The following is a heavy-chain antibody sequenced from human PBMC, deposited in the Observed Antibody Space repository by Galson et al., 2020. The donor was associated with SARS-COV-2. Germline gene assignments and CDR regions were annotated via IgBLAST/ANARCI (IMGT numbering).Heavy chain of an antibody. CDR3: ARDFHYYYDIPAFCD. CDR1: GFTFSSYA. J-gene: IGHJ4*02. V-gene: IGHV3-30*04. Sequence: GGSLRLSCAASGFTFSSYAMHWVRQAPGKGLEWVAVISYDGSNKYYADSVKGRSTISRDNSKNTLYLQMNSLRAEDTAVYYCARDFHYYYDIPAFCDWGQGTLVTVSS. CDR2: ISYDGSNK. D-gene: IGHD3-22*01.